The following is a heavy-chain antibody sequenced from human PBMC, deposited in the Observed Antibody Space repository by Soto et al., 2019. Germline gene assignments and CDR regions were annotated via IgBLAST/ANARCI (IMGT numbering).Heavy chain of an antibody. CDR3: ARAGRFLEGPRNDDAFDI. D-gene: IGHD3-3*01. J-gene: IGHJ3*02. V-gene: IGHV1-69*02. CDR1: GGTFSSYT. CDR2: IIPILGIA. Sequence: GASVKVSCKASGGTFSSYTISWVRQAPGQGLEWMGKIIPILGIANYAQKFQGRVTITADKSTSTAYMELSSLRSEDTAVYYCARAGRFLEGPRNDDAFDIWGQGTMVTVSS.